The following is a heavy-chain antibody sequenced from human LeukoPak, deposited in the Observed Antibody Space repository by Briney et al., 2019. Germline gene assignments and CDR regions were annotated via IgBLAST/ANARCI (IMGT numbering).Heavy chain of an antibody. CDR2: INPNSRST. J-gene: IGHJ5*02. Sequence: GASVKVSCKASGYTFITYCMHWVRQAPGQGLEWMGIINPNSRSTLYAQKFQGRVTMTSDTSTSTVYMELSSLRSEDTAVYYCARPGLGYSYGYPYHWGQGTLVTVSS. CDR1: GYTFITYC. CDR3: ARPGLGYSYGYPYH. D-gene: IGHD5-18*01. V-gene: IGHV1-46*01.